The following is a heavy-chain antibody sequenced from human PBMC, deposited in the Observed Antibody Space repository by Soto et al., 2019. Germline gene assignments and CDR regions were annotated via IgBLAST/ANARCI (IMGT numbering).Heavy chain of an antibody. V-gene: IGHV3-23*01. CDR2: ISGSGGST. Sequence: GGSLRLSCAASGFTFSSYAMSWVRQAPGKGLEWVSAISGSGGSTYYADSVKGRFTISRDNSKNALYLQMNSLRAEDTAVYYCATIERDDILTGSDYWGQGTLVTVSS. J-gene: IGHJ4*02. D-gene: IGHD3-9*01. CDR1: GFTFSSYA. CDR3: ATIERDDILTGSDY.